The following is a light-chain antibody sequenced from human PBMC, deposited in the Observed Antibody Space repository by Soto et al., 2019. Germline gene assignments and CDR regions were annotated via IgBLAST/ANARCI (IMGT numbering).Light chain of an antibody. V-gene: IGLV2-14*01. J-gene: IGLJ1*01. CDR1: SSDVGGYNY. CDR2: DVS. Sequence: QSVLTQPASVSGSPGQSITISCTGTSSDVGGYNYVSWYQQHPGKAPKLMIYDVSHRPSGVSNRFSGSKSGNTASLTISGLQAEDEADYYCSLYTSSSTHYEFGNGTKVTLL. CDR3: SLYTSSSTHYE.